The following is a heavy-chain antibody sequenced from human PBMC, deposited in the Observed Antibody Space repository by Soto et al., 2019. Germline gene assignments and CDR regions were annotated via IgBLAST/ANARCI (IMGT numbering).Heavy chain of an antibody. V-gene: IGHV3-21*01. J-gene: IGHJ6*02. D-gene: IGHD3-9*01. CDR1: GFTFSSYS. Sequence: GGSLRLACAASGFTFSSYSMNWVRQAPGKGLEWVSSISSSSSYIYYADSVKGRFTISRDNAKNSLYLQMNSLRAEDTAVYYCARVKYDILTGYSYYYYYGMDVWAQGTTVTVSS. CDR2: ISSSSSYI. CDR3: ARVKYDILTGYSYYYYYGMDV.